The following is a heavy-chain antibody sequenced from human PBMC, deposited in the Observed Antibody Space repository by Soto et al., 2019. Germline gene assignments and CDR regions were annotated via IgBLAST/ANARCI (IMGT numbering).Heavy chain of an antibody. CDR1: GFTFSTHV. D-gene: IGHD3-16*01. J-gene: IGHJ6*02. V-gene: IGHV3-23*01. Sequence: GGSLRLSCVASGFTFSTHVMTWVRQRTGKGLEWVSTITETGGGKYYADSVKGRFTISRDNSKNTLYLQMNSLRAEDTAVYYCARSIADTADAGWGRPLDVRGQGTTVTVSS. CDR2: ITETGGGK. CDR3: ARSIADTADAGWGRPLDV.